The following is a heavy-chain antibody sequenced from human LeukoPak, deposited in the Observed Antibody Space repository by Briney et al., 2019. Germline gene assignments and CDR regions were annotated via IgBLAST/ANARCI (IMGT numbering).Heavy chain of an antibody. Sequence: ASVKVSCKASGGTFSSYAISWVRQAPGQGLEWMGGIIPIFGTANCAQKFQGRVTITADESTSTAYMELSSLRSEDTAVYYCARGSSWGTTGGFDYWGQGTLVTVSS. D-gene: IGHD4-17*01. CDR3: ARGSSWGTTGGFDY. CDR1: GGTFSSYA. CDR2: IIPIFGTA. V-gene: IGHV1-69*13. J-gene: IGHJ4*02.